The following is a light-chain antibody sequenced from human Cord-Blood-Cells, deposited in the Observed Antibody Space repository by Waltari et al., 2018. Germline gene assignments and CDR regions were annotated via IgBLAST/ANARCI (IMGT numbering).Light chain of an antibody. J-gene: IGKJ3*01. CDR1: QSISSY. CDR2: AAS. Sequence: DIQMTQSPSSLSASVGDRVTITCRASQSISSYLIWYQQKPGKAPKLLIYAASSLQSGVPSRFSGSGSGTDFTLTISSLQPEDFATDYCQQSYSTLLFTFGPGTKVDIK. V-gene: IGKV1-39*01. CDR3: QQSYSTLLFT.